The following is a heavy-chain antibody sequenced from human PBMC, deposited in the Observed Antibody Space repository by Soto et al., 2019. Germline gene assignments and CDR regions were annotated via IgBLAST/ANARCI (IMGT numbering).Heavy chain of an antibody. CDR1: GFTFPIYS. Sequence: HTLAGSATGFTFPIYSMSWVRQAPGKGLEWVSSISGSSHLFYADSMEGRFTISRDNAKNSLFLHMSSLRAEDTAVYYCARDFTGWSRDYWGQGT. CDR2: ISGSSHL. J-gene: IGHJ4*02. CDR3: ARDFTGWSRDY. V-gene: IGHV3-21*01.